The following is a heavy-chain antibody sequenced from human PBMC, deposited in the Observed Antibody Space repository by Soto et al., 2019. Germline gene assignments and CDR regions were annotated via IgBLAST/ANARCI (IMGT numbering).Heavy chain of an antibody. V-gene: IGHV3-23*01. CDR2: ISGSGGST. D-gene: IGHD3-10*01. CDR3: VLWPPYSFYY. Sequence: EVQLLESGGGLVQPGGSLRLSCAASGFTFSCYAMSCVREAPGKGLEWVSAISGSGGSTYYADSVKGRSTISRDNSKNTQYLQMSSLRAEDTAVYYSVLWPPYSFYYWGQGTLVTVSS. CDR1: GFTFSCYA. J-gene: IGHJ4*02.